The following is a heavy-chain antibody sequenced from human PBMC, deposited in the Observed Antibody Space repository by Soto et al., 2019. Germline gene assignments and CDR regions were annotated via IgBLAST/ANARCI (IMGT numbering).Heavy chain of an antibody. CDR3: ARGWYANWFDP. CDR1: GGSISSYY. V-gene: IGHV4-59*01. J-gene: IGHJ5*02. CDR2: IYYSGST. Sequence: SETLSLTCTVSGGSISSYYWIWIRQPPGKGLEWIGYIYYSGSTNYNPSLKSRVTISVDTSKNQFSLKLSSVTAADTAVYYCARGWYANWFDPWGQGTLVTVSS. D-gene: IGHD6-13*01.